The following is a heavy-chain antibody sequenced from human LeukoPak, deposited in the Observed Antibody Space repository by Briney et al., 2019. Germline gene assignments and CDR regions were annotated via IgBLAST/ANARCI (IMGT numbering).Heavy chain of an antibody. V-gene: IGHV3-74*03. CDR2: IDNDGNT. CDR3: ARSGRWLQLQDY. J-gene: IGHJ4*02. Sequence: GGSLRLSCAASGFSFKNCWMHWVRQAPGKGLEWVSRIDNDGNTKYADSVKGRFTISRDNAKNTLYLQMNSLRADDTAVYYCARSGRWLQLQDYWGQGTLVTVSS. CDR1: GFSFKNCW. D-gene: IGHD5-24*01.